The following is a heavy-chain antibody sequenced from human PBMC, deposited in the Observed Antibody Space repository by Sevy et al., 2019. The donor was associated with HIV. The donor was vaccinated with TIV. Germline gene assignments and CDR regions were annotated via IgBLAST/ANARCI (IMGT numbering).Heavy chain of an antibody. Sequence: SETLSLTCAVYGGSFSGYYWSWIRQPPGKGLEWIGEINHSGSTNYNPSLKSRVTISVDTSKNQFSLKLSSVTAADTAVYYCASARLAVGWFDPWGQGTLVTVSS. CDR1: GGSFSGYY. CDR2: INHSGST. V-gene: IGHV4-34*01. CDR3: ASARLAVGWFDP. J-gene: IGHJ5*02. D-gene: IGHD6-19*01.